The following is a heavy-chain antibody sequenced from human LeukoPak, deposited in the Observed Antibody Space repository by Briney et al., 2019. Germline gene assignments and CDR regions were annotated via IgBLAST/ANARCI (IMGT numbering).Heavy chain of an antibody. V-gene: IGHV3-64*01. D-gene: IGHD3-22*01. CDR3: ARTRGNSMIVVGPLDN. CDR1: GFTFSSYA. CDR2: ISSNGGST. Sequence: PGGSLRLSCAASGFTFSSYAMHWVRQAPGKGLEYVSAISSNGGSTYYANSVKGRFTISRDNSKNTLYLQMNSLRAEDTAIYYCARTRGNSMIVVGPLDNWGQGTLVTVSS. J-gene: IGHJ4*02.